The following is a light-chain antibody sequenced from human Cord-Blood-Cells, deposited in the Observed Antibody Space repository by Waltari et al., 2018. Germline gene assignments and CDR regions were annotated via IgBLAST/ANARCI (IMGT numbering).Light chain of an antibody. CDR1: PRVVGGFNH. CDR2: DVS. V-gene: IGLV2-14*01. Sequence: QCALTQPAHVSGYPGQSITISCTVPPRVVGGFNHFSWYQQHPGKAPKLMIYDVSYRPSGVSNRFAGSKSGNTASLTISGLQAEYEADYYCSSYTSSSTVVFGGGTKLTVL. J-gene: IGLJ2*01. CDR3: SSYTSSSTVV.